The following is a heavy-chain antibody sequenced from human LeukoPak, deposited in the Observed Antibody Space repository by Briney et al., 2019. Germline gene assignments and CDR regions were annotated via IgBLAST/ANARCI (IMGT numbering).Heavy chain of an antibody. J-gene: IGHJ4*02. D-gene: IGHD6-6*01. CDR2: IYPRDPDT. V-gene: IGHV5-51*01. CDR1: GYRFSTYW. CDR3: ARHPASLAAWPYYFDF. Sequence: GESLQISCKGSGYRFSTYWIGWVRQMPGKGLEWMGIIYPRDPDTRYSASFQGHVSISADTSTNTAYLQWSNLSVSDSAMYYCARHPASLAAWPYYFDFWGQGALVSVSS.